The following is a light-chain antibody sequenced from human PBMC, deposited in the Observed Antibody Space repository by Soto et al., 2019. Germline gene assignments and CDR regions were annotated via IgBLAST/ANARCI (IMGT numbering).Light chain of an antibody. CDR3: QQDTNLPPWT. Sequence: ILMTPSPAPLSVSPGERATLYCRASKSVSNNLAWYQQKPGQAPRLLIYDASTRATGIPVRFSGSGSGTDFTRTRSGLQPVYFADYYWQQDTNLPPWTFGQETNVEIQ. J-gene: IGKJ1*01. CDR1: KSVSNN. V-gene: IGKV3-15*01. CDR2: DAS.